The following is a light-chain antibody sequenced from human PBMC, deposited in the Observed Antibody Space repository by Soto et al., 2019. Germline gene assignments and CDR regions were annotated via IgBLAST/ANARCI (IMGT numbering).Light chain of an antibody. CDR3: QQYNSLLWT. CDR2: KAS. J-gene: IGKJ1*01. CDR1: QSISSW. Sequence: DIQMTQSPSTLSASVGDRVTITCRASQSISSWLAWYQQKPGKAPKLLIYKASSLESGVPSRFSGSGSGTEFTLTISSLPPDDFATYYCQQYNSLLWTFGQGTKVEIK. V-gene: IGKV1-5*03.